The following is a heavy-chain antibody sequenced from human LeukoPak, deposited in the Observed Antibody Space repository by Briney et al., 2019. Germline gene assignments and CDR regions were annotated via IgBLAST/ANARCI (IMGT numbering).Heavy chain of an antibody. CDR1: GASISGSGYY. D-gene: IGHD3-10*01. CDR3: ARPLVGSGSYAGLYYFDY. J-gene: IGHJ4*02. CDR2: IYYSGST. V-gene: IGHV4-39*01. Sequence: SETLSLTCAVSGASISGSGYYWGWIRQPPGKGLEWIGSIYYSGSTYYNPSLKSRVTISVDTSKNQFSLKLSSVTAADTAVYYCARPLVGSGSYAGLYYFDYWGQGTLVTVSS.